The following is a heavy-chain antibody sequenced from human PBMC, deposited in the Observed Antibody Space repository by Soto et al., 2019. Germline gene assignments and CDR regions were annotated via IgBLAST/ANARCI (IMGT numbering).Heavy chain of an antibody. J-gene: IGHJ6*02. Sequence: SQTLSLTCAISGDSVSSNSAAWNWIRQSPSRGLEWLGRTYYRSKWYNDYAVSVKSRITINPDTSKNQFSLQLNSVTPEDTAVYYCAREQLEYSSSSDVYYYGMDVWGQGTTVTVSS. V-gene: IGHV6-1*01. CDR1: GDSVSSNSAA. CDR2: TYYRSKWYN. D-gene: IGHD6-6*01. CDR3: AREQLEYSSSSDVYYYGMDV.